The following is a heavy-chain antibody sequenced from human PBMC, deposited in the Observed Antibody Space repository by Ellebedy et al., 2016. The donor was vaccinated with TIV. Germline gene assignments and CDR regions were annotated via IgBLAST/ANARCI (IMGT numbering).Heavy chain of an antibody. D-gene: IGHD3-10*01. CDR3: AKDRYYGSGSLD. CDR2: INPSGGST. J-gene: IGHJ4*02. CDR1: GYTFTSYY. V-gene: IGHV1-46*01. Sequence: ASVKVSCKASGYTFTSYYMHWVRQAPGQGLEWMGIINPSGGSTSYAQKFQGRVTMTRDTSTSTVYMELSSLRTEDTALYYCAKDRYYGSGSLDWGQGTLVTVSS.